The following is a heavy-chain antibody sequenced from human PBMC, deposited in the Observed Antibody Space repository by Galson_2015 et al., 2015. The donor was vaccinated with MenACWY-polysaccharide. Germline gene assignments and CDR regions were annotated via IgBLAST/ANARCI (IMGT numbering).Heavy chain of an antibody. CDR3: AHGYYDILTGYYPS. V-gene: IGHV2-5*02. D-gene: IGHD3-9*01. J-gene: IGHJ5*02. CDR1: GVSPSTRGVG. Sequence: PALVRPPPTLTLACTFSGVSPSTRGVGVGWVRQPPGKALGWVAIIYWGDDKRYSPSLKSRLTITKDTSKNQVVLTMTNMDPVDTATYYCAHGYYDILTGYYPSWGQGTLVTVSS. CDR2: IYWGDDK.